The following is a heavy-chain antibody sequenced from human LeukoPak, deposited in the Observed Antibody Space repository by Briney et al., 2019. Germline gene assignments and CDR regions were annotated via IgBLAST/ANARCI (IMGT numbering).Heavy chain of an antibody. CDR1: GFTFSSYS. D-gene: IGHD1-7*01. V-gene: IGHV3-21*01. Sequence: GGSLRLSCAASGFTFSSYSMAWVRQAPGKGLEWVSIISRASESIFYADSVKGRFTISRDNAKNSLYLQMNGLRAEDTAAYYCARGATDTTRWFDPWGQGTLVTVSS. CDR3: ARGATDTTRWFDP. J-gene: IGHJ5*02. CDR2: ISRASESI.